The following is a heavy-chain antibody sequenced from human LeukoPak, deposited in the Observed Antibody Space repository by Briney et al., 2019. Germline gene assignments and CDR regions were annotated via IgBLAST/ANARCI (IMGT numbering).Heavy chain of an antibody. J-gene: IGHJ5*02. CDR2: MNPNSGNT. CDR3: ARASLYSSRENWFDP. V-gene: IGHV1-8*03. Sequence: ASVKVSCKASGYTFTSYDINWVRQATGQGLEWMGWMNPNSGNTGYAQKFQGRVTITRNTSISTAYMELSSLRSEDTAVYYCARASLYSSRENWFDPWGQGTLVTVSS. CDR1: GYTFTSYD. D-gene: IGHD6-13*01.